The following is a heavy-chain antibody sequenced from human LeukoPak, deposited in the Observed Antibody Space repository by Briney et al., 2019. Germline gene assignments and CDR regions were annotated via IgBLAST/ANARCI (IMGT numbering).Heavy chain of an antibody. D-gene: IGHD1-26*01. CDR2: ITGSGATT. Sequence: GGSLRLSCAASGFTFSRYWMFWVRQAPGKGPEWVSGITGSGATTYYADSVKGRFTISRDNSQNTLYLQMNTLRAEDTAVYYCAKVVSGFHFDCWGQGTLVTVSS. CDR1: GFTFSRYW. CDR3: AKVVSGFHFDC. V-gene: IGHV3-23*01. J-gene: IGHJ4*02.